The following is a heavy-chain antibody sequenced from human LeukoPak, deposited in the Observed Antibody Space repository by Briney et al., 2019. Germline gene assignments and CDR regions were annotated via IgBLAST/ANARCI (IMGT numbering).Heavy chain of an antibody. D-gene: IGHD6-13*01. J-gene: IGHJ4*02. CDR2: INHGGST. CDR1: GRSFSGHY. V-gene: IGHV4-34*01. CDR3: ARGRYVTTRGGAAAGFLDY. Sequence: PSETLSLTCAVSGRSFSGHYWNWIRQPPGKGLEWIGEINHGGSTNHNPSLKSRVTISVDTSQKQFSLRLSSVTAADTAVYYCARGRYVTTRGGAAAGFLDYWGQGTLVTVST.